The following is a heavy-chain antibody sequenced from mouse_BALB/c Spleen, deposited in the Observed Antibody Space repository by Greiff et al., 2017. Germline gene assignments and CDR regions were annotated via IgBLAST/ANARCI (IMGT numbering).Heavy chain of an antibody. J-gene: IGHJ1*01. CDR3: ATHYYGSRHWYFDV. Sequence: VQLQESGAELAKPGASVKMSCKASGYTFTSYWMHWVKQRPGQGLEWIGYINPSTGYTEYNQKFKDKATLTADKSSSTAYMQLSSLTSEDSAVYYCATHYYGSRHWYFDVWGAGTTVTVSS. D-gene: IGHD1-1*01. CDR2: INPSTGYT. V-gene: IGHV1-7*01. CDR1: GYTFTSYW.